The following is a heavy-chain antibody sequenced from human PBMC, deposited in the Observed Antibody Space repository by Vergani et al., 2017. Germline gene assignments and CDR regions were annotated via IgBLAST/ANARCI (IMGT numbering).Heavy chain of an antibody. CDR2: IYYSGST. Sequence: QLQLQESGPGLVKPSETLSLTCTVSGGSISSSSYYWGWIRQPPGKGLEWIGSIYYSGSTYYNPSLKSRVTISVDTSKNQFSLKLSSVTAADTAVYYCARDPRLGIYYYYYGMDVWGQGTTVTVSS. D-gene: IGHD7-27*01. J-gene: IGHJ6*02. CDR3: ARDPRLGIYYYYYGMDV. V-gene: IGHV4-39*07. CDR1: GGSISSSSYY.